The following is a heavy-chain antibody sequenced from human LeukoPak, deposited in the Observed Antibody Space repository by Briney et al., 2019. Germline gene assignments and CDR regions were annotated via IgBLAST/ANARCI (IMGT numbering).Heavy chain of an antibody. D-gene: IGHD4-11*01. CDR3: ASTDSRLHNKQYADY. J-gene: IGHJ4*02. CDR2: INHSGST. Sequence: SETLSLTCAVYGASFSGYYWSWIRQPPGKGLEWIGEINHSGSTNYNPSLKSRVTISVDTSKNQFSLKLSSVTAADTAVYYCASTDSRLHNKQYADYWGQGTLVTVSS. CDR1: GASFSGYY. V-gene: IGHV4-34*01.